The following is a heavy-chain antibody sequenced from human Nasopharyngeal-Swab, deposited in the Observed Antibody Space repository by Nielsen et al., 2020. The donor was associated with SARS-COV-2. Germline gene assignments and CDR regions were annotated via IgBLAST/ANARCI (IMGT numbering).Heavy chain of an antibody. CDR3: ARDKARYNWNLSLGWYFDL. J-gene: IGHJ2*01. Sequence: GESLKISCAASGFTFSSYEMNWVRQAPGKGLEWVSYISSSGSTIYYADSVKGRFTISRDNAKNSLYLQMNSPRAEDTAVYYCARDKARYNWNLSLGWYFDLWGRGTLVTVSS. D-gene: IGHD1-20*01. V-gene: IGHV3-48*03. CDR2: ISSSGSTI. CDR1: GFTFSSYE.